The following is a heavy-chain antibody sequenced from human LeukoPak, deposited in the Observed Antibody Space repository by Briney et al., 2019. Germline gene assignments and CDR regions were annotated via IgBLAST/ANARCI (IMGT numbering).Heavy chain of an antibody. D-gene: IGHD3-10*01. J-gene: IGHJ5*02. CDR2: MNPINGNT. CDR3: VRDGEGVAISVNFWFDP. Sequence: ASVKVSCKASGFTLTNYDINWVRQVPGQGLEWMGWMNPINGNTGYARKFQGRVTMTRGTSISTAYMELRSLTSEDTAIYYCVRDGEGVAISVNFWFDPWGQGTLVTVSS. V-gene: IGHV1-8*01. CDR1: GFTLTNYD.